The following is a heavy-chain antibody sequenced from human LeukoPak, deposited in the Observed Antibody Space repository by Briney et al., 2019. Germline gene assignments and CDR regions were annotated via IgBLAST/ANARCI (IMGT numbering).Heavy chain of an antibody. J-gene: IGHJ6*02. D-gene: IGHD2-8*02. CDR1: GYTFTSYD. CDR3: ARARGPAWWGYYYYGMDV. V-gene: IGHV1-8*01. Sequence: GASVKVSCKASGYTFTSYDINWVRQATGQGLEWMGWMNPNSGNTGYAQKFQGRVTMTRNTSISTAYMELSSLRSEDTAVYYCARARGPAWWGYYYYGMDVWGQGTTVTVSS. CDR2: MNPNSGNT.